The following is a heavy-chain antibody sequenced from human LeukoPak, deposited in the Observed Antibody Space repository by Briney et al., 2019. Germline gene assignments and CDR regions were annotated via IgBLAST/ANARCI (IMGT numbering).Heavy chain of an antibody. CDR3: AVSASGYYYGIDY. V-gene: IGHV4-38-2*01. CDR1: GYSISSGYY. D-gene: IGHD3-22*01. CDR2: VYHSGNT. J-gene: IGHJ4*02. Sequence: SETLSLTCAVSGYSISSGYYWGRIRQPPGKGLEWIGSVYHSGNTYYNPSLKSRDTISVDRSKNQFSLKLSSVTAADTAVYYCAVSASGYYYGIDYWGQGTLVTVSS.